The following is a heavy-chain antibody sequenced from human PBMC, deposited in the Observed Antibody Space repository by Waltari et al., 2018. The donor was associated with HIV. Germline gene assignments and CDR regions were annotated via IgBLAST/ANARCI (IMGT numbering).Heavy chain of an antibody. D-gene: IGHD3-22*01. CDR1: GFIFSDHY. J-gene: IGHJ5*02. Sequence: EVQLVESGGGLVQPGGSLRLSCAASGFIFSDHYMDWVRQAPGKGLEWVGRSRNIANSYSTEYAASVKGRFTISRDDSKNSLYLQMNSLKTEDTAVYYCARAVYYYDTWGQGVLVTVSS. V-gene: IGHV3-72*01. CDR2: SRNIANSYST. CDR3: ARAVYYYDT.